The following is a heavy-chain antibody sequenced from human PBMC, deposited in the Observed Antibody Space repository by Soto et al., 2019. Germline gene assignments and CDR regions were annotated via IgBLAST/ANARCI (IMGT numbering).Heavy chain of an antibody. CDR3: ARDAAAGLNDY. D-gene: IGHD6-13*01. CDR1: GYTFTSYG. V-gene: IGHV1-18*01. CDR2: ISDYNGNT. J-gene: IGHJ4*02. Sequence: QVQLVQSGAEVKKPGASVKVSCKASGYTFTSYGISWVRQAPGQGLEGMGWISDYNGNTKYVQKFQGRVTMTTDTSTSTAYMELRSLRSDDTAVYYCARDAAAGLNDYWGQGTLVTVSS.